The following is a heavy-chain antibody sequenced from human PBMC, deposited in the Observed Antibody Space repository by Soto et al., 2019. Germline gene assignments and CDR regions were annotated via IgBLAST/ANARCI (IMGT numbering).Heavy chain of an antibody. V-gene: IGHV4-39*01. CDR3: ARQGGRPVTTKFGAFDI. CDR2: IYYSGST. J-gene: IGHJ3*02. Sequence: SETLSLTCTVSGGSISSSSYYWGWIRQPPGKGLEWIGSIYYSGSTYYNPSLKSRVTISVDTSKNQFSLKLSSVTAADTAVYYCARQGGRPVTTKFGAFDIWGQGTMVTVSS. CDR1: GGSISSSSYY. D-gene: IGHD4-17*01.